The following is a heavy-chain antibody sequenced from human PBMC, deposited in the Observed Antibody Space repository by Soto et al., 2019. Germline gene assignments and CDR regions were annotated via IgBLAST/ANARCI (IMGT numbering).Heavy chain of an antibody. D-gene: IGHD2-21*02. CDR1: GGSFSGYY. Sequence: SETLSLTCAVYGGSFSGYYWSWIRQPPGKGLEWIGEINHSGSTNYNPSLKSRVTISVDTSKNQFSLKLSSVTAADTAVYYCARTPGSVLRFRDRQRAFDIWGQGTMVTVSS. V-gene: IGHV4-34*01. J-gene: IGHJ3*02. CDR2: INHSGST. CDR3: ARTPGSVLRFRDRQRAFDI.